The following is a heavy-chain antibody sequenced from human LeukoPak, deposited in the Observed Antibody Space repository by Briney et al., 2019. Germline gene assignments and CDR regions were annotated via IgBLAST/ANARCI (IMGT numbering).Heavy chain of an antibody. J-gene: IGHJ4*02. V-gene: IGHV3-30*02. D-gene: IGHD3-22*01. Sequence: GGSLRISCETSGFSFRSYGMNWVRQAPGQGLEWVAFIRNDGSDKYYADSVRGRFTISRDNSKKSLHLHMNRLGVEDTGVYYCAKDLEAGTSGYSLDYWGQGTLVSVSS. CDR3: AKDLEAGTSGYSLDY. CDR2: IRNDGSDK. CDR1: GFSFRSYG.